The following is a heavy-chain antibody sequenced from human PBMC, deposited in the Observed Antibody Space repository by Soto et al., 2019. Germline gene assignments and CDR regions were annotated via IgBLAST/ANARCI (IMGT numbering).Heavy chain of an antibody. Sequence: GGSLRLSCAASGFSFSHYSMIWVRQAPGKGLEWVSYISSESGTIYYAESLKGRFTVSRDNAKNSLFLQMNTLRDEDTATYYCAKSLVVIDWFDPWGQGTLVTVSS. D-gene: IGHD2-21*01. CDR3: AKSLVVIDWFDP. CDR2: ISSESGTI. CDR1: GFSFSHYS. V-gene: IGHV3-48*02. J-gene: IGHJ5*02.